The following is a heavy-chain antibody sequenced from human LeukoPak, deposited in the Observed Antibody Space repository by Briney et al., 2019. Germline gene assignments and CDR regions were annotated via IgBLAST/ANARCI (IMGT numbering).Heavy chain of an antibody. J-gene: IGHJ6*02. Sequence: SETLSLTCTVSGGSISSGGYYWTWIRQHPGKGLEWIGYIYYSGSTYYNPSLKSRVSILVDTSKNQFSLKLSSVTAADTAVYXXXXXXXXXXXXXXRHYYYYYYGMDVWGQGTTVTVSS. V-gene: IGHV4-31*03. CDR3: XXXXXXXXXXXXRHYYYYYYGMDV. CDR2: IYYSGST. CDR1: GGSISSGGYY.